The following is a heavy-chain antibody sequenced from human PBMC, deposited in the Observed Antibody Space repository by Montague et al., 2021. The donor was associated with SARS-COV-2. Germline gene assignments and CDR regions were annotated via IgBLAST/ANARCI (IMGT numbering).Heavy chain of an antibody. CDR1: GDSVSSSDHY. CDR2: VYYSGYT. Sequence: ETLSLTSTVSGDSVSSSDHYWGWIRQPPGKGLEWLGIVYYSGYTYYNXXVKGRVTISIDTSKNQFSLKLNSLTATDTAIYHCARRGLREDYFDFWGQGTLLTVSS. J-gene: IGHJ4*02. D-gene: IGHD4-17*01. V-gene: IGHV4-39*01. CDR3: ARRGLREDYFDF.